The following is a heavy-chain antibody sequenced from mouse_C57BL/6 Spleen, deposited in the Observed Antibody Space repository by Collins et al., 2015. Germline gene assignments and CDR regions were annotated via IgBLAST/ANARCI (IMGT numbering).Heavy chain of an antibody. J-gene: IGHJ1*03. Sequence: DVQLQESGPGLVKPSQSLSLTCSVTGYSITSGYYXNWIRQFPGNKLEWMGYISYDGSNNYNPSLKNRISITRDTSKNQFFLKLNSVTTEDTATYYCARIYYDYHWYFDVWGTGTTVTVSS. V-gene: IGHV3-6*01. CDR2: ISYDGSN. CDR1: GYSITSGYY. D-gene: IGHD2-4*01. CDR3: ARIYYDYHWYFDV.